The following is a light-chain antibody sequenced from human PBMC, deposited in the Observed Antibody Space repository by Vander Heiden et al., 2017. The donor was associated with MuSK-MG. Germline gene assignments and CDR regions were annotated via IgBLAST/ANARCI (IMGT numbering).Light chain of an antibody. CDR1: QGISSY. CDR2: AAS. CDR3: QQYYSDPAT. J-gene: IGKJ3*01. Sequence: AIRLTQSPSSFSASTGDRVTITCRASQGISSYLAWFQQKPGKAPKLLIYAASTLQSGVPSRFSGSGSGTDFTLTISCLQSEDFATYYCQQYYSDPATFGPGTKVDIK. V-gene: IGKV1-8*01.